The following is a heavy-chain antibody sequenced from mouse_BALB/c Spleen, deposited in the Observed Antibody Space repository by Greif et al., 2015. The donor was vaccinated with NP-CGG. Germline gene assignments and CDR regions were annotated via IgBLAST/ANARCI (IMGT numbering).Heavy chain of an antibody. Sequence: VQLQQSGAELVRPGSSVKISCKASGYAFSSYWMNWVKQRPGQGLEWIGPIYPGDGDTNYNGKFKGKATLTADKSSSTAYMQLSSLTSEDSAGYFCAREDYGTRYSDVWGAGTTVTVSS. CDR3: AREDYGTRYSDV. V-gene: IGHV1-80*01. CDR1: GYAFSSYW. D-gene: IGHD1-1*01. J-gene: IGHJ1*01. CDR2: IYPGDGDT.